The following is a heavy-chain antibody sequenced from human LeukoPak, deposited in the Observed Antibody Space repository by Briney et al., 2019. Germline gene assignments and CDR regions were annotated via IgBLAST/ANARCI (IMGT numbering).Heavy chain of an antibody. Sequence: GGSLRLSCAASGFTFSSYGMHWVRQAPGKGLEWVAVIWYGGSNKYYADSVKGRFTISRDNSKNTLYLQMNSLRSDDTAVYYCARAGWNDEGAFDIWGQGTMVTVSS. CDR2: IWYGGSNK. CDR3: ARAGWNDEGAFDI. D-gene: IGHD1-1*01. CDR1: GFTFSSYG. V-gene: IGHV3-33*08. J-gene: IGHJ3*02.